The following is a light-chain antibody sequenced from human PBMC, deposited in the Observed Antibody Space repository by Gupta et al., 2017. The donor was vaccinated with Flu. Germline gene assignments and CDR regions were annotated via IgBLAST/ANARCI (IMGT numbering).Light chain of an antibody. Sequence: QSVLTQPPSASGTPGQRVTLSCSGGSSNIGSNYAYWYQRLPGAAPKPLMYRNNQRPSGVPDRFSGSKSGTSASLAISGLRSEDEGDYYCAAWDDSLGGPVFGGGTKWTVL. CDR1: SSNIGSNY. CDR3: AAWDDSLGGPV. J-gene: IGLJ3*02. CDR2: RNN. V-gene: IGLV1-47*01.